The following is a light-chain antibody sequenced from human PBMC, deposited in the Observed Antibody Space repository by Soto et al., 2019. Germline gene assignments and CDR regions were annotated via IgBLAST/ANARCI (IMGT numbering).Light chain of an antibody. Sequence: EIVMTQSPATLSVSPGERATLSCRASQSVSSNLAWYQQKPGQAPRLLIYGASTRATGIPARFSGSGSGTEFTLTICSLQSEDFAVYYCQHYNNWWTFGQGTKVEI. CDR1: QSVSSN. V-gene: IGKV3-15*01. J-gene: IGKJ1*01. CDR2: GAS. CDR3: QHYNNWWT.